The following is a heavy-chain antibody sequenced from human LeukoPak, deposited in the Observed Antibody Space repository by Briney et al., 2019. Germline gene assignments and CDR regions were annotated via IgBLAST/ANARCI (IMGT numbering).Heavy chain of an antibody. D-gene: IGHD5-18*01. CDR3: ARDGVRLWSQRAFDI. V-gene: IGHV3-21*01. J-gene: IGHJ3*02. CDR1: GFTFSSYA. CDR2: ISSSSSYI. Sequence: GGSLRLSCAASGFTFSSYAMSWVRQAPGKGLEWVSSISSSSSYIYYADSVKGRFTISRDNAKNSLYLQMNSLRAEDTAVYYCARDGVRLWSQRAFDIRGQGTMVTVSS.